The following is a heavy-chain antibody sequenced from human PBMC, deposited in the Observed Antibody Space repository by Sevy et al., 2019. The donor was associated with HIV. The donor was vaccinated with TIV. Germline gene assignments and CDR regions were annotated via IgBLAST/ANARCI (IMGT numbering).Heavy chain of an antibody. CDR2: FDPEDGET. CDR1: GYTLSELS. Sequence: ASVKVSCKVFGYTLSELSMHWVRQTPGKGLEWMGSFDPEDGETIYEQKFQGRVAMTKDTSTDTAYMELRSLRSEDTAVFYCAITKDYYDNSGYPFDYWGQGTLVTVSS. CDR3: AITKDYYDNSGYPFDY. V-gene: IGHV1-24*01. J-gene: IGHJ4*02. D-gene: IGHD3-22*01.